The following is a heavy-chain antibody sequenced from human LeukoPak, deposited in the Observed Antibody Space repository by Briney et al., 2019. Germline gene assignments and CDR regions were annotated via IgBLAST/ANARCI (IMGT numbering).Heavy chain of an antibody. D-gene: IGHD3-22*01. J-gene: IGHJ4*02. V-gene: IGHV3-7*03. CDR2: IKQDGSEK. CDR1: GFTFSNHY. CDR3: ATPLDYYDSSGYHQGGD. Sequence: GGSLRLSCAASGFTFSNHYMSWVRQAPGKGLEWVADIKQDGSEKYYVDSVKGRFTISRDNAKNSVYLQMSSLRLEDTAVYYCATPLDYYDSSGYHQGGDWGQGTLVTVSS.